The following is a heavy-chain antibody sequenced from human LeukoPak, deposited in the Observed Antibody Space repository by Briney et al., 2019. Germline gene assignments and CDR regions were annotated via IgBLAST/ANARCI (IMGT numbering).Heavy chain of an antibody. CDR1: GFTFSSYA. Sequence: PGRSLRLSCAASGFTFSSYAMHWVRQAPGKGLEWVAVISYDGSNKYYADSVKGRFTISRDNSKNTLYLQMNSLRAEDTAVYYCARGYSSGWSFDYWGQGTLVTVSS. V-gene: IGHV3-30-3*01. CDR2: ISYDGSNK. CDR3: ARGYSSGWSFDY. D-gene: IGHD6-19*01. J-gene: IGHJ4*02.